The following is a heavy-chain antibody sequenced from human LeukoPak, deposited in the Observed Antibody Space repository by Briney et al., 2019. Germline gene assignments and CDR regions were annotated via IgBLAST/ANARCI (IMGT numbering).Heavy chain of an antibody. D-gene: IGHD1-26*01. J-gene: IGHJ4*02. Sequence: GGSLRLSCAASGFTFSSYGMHWVRQSPGKGLEWVAVIWYDGSNKYYADSVKGRFTISRDNSKNTLYLQMNSLRAEDTAVYYCAKSDYRIVGATSMDYWGQGTLVTVSS. CDR1: GFTFSSYG. CDR3: AKSDYRIVGATSMDY. CDR2: IWYDGSNK. V-gene: IGHV3-33*06.